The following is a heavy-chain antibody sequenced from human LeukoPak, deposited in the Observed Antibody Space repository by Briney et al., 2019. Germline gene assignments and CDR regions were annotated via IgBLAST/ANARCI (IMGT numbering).Heavy chain of an antibody. CDR3: ARAALPNDGGSFDY. D-gene: IGHD3-16*01. CDR2: IIPIFGTA. J-gene: IGHJ4*02. CDR1: GYTFTDYY. Sequence: GASVKVSCKASGYTFTDYYMHWVRQAPGQGLEWMGGIIPIFGTANYAQKFQGRVTITTDESTSTAYMELSSLRSEDTAVYYCARAALPNDGGSFDYWGQGTLVTVSS. V-gene: IGHV1-69*05.